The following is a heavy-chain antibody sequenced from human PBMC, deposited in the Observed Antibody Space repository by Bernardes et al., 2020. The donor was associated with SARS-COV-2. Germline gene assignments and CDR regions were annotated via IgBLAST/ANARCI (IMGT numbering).Heavy chain of an antibody. Sequence: SETLSLTCAVSGGSFSSSFWNWIRQSPGQGLAWIGELNNNGRAHYNQSLTSRVTILVDSSKNQFSLHLNSVTAADTAVYYCARWRLIQGGLGFDSWGQGTLVTVSS. CDR1: GGSFSSSF. J-gene: IGHJ5*01. CDR3: ARWRLIQGGLGFDS. D-gene: IGHD5-18*01. V-gene: IGHV4-34*01. CDR2: LNNNGRA.